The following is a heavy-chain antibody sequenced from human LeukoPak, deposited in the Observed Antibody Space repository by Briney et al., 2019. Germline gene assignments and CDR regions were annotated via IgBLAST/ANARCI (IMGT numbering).Heavy chain of an antibody. CDR1: GFTFSLSW. V-gene: IGHV3-74*01. D-gene: IGHD3-10*01. CDR3: ARDVVLGSGSCAS. Sequence: PVGSLRLSCAASGFTFSLSWLRSVRHAPGTGLVCVSRIKGDGIETNYADSVKGRFTVSRDNAKNTLFLQMNSLRAEDTAVYFCARDVVLGSGSCASWGQGTLVTVSS. J-gene: IGHJ4*02. CDR2: IKGDGIET.